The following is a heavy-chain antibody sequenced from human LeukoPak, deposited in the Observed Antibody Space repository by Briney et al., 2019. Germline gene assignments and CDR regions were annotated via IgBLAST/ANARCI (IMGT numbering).Heavy chain of an antibody. CDR2: IYYSGST. CDR3: ARSGDYDSSGYYFPDAFDI. CDR1: GGSISSSSYY. J-gene: IGHJ3*02. Sequence: PSETPSLTCTVSGGSISSSSYYWGWIRQPPGKGLEWIGSIYYSGSTYYNPSLKSRVTISVDTSKNQFSLKLSSMTAADTAVYYCARSGDYDSSGYYFPDAFDIWGQGTMVTVSS. D-gene: IGHD3-22*01. V-gene: IGHV4-39*07.